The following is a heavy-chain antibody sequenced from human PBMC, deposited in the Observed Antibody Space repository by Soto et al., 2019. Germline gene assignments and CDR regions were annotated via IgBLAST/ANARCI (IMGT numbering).Heavy chain of an antibody. CDR2: IYYSGST. J-gene: IGHJ3*02. V-gene: IGHV4-59*01. Sequence: PSETLSLTCTVSGGSISSYYWSWIRQPPDKGLEWIGYIYYSGSTNYNPSLKSRVTISIDMSKNQFSLKLTSVTAADTAVYYCAREGGGFNNLDAFNIWGQGTMVT. CDR3: AREGGGFNNLDAFNI. CDR1: GGSISSYY. D-gene: IGHD3-16*01.